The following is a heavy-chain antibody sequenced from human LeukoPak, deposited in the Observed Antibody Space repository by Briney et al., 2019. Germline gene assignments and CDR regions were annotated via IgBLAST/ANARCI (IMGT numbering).Heavy chain of an antibody. V-gene: IGHV3-21*01. J-gene: IGHJ4*02. D-gene: IGHD3-9*01. CDR2: ISSSSSYI. Sequence: PGGSLRLSCAASGFTFSSYSMNCVRQAPGKGLEWVSSISSSSSYIYYADSVKGRFTISRDNAKNSLYLQMNSLRAEDTAVYYCAGDYDILTGYSQGDYWGQGTLVTVSS. CDR1: GFTFSSYS. CDR3: AGDYDILTGYSQGDY.